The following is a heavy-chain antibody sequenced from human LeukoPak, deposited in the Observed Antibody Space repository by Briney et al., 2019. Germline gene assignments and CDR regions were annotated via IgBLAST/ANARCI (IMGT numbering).Heavy chain of an antibody. V-gene: IGHV3-23*01. Sequence: GGSLRLSCAASGFTFSSYAMSWVRQAPGKGLEWVSAICGRGGSTYYADSAKGRFTLSRDNSKNTLYLQMNSLRAEDTAVYYCAKDHPYYYDSSGYYAYYFDYWGQGTLVTVSS. CDR1: GFTFSSYA. J-gene: IGHJ4*02. CDR2: ICGRGGST. CDR3: AKDHPYYYDSSGYYAYYFDY. D-gene: IGHD3-22*01.